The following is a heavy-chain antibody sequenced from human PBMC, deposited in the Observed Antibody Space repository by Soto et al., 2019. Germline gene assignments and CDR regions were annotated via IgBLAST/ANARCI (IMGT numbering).Heavy chain of an antibody. CDR2: IVVGSGNT. CDR3: AADGSGYYDSSGYYYRYFQH. CDR1: GFTFTSSA. Sequence: QMRLVQSGPEVKKPGTSVKVSCKASGFTFTSSAVQWVRQARGQRLEWIGWIVVGSGNTNYAQKFQERVTITRDMSTSTAYMELSSLRSEDTAVYYCAADGSGYYDSSGYYYRYFQHWGQGTLVTVSS. V-gene: IGHV1-58*01. J-gene: IGHJ1*01. D-gene: IGHD3-22*01.